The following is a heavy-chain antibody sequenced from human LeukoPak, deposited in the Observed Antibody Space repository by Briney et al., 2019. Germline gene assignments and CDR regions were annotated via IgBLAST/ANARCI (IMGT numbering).Heavy chain of an antibody. CDR1: GGSISSSSYY. Sequence: SETLSLTCTVSGGSISSSSYYWGWIRQPPGKGLEWIGSIYYSGSIYYNPSLKSRVTISVDTSKNQFSLKLSSVTAADTAVYYCARHVYVAAAPDYWGQGTLVTVSS. CDR2: IYYSGSI. V-gene: IGHV4-39*01. J-gene: IGHJ4*02. CDR3: ARHVYVAAAPDY. D-gene: IGHD6-13*01.